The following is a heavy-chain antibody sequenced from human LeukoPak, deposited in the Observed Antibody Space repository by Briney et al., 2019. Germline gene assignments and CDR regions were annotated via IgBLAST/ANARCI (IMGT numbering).Heavy chain of an antibody. V-gene: IGHV3-7*05. J-gene: IGHJ3*02. CDR3: ARWGTYSSSWLGTFDI. Sequence: GGSLRLSCAASGFTFSSYWMSWVRQVRGKGLEWLANIKQDGSERYYVNSVKGRFTITRDNAKNSLYLQMNSLRVEDTAVYYCARWGTYSSSWLGTFDIWGQGTMVTVSS. CDR2: IKQDGSER. CDR1: GFTFSSYW. D-gene: IGHD6-13*01.